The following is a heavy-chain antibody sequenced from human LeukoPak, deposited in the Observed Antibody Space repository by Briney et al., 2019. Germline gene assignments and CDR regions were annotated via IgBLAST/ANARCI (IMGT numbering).Heavy chain of an antibody. V-gene: IGHV1-46*01. Sequence: ASVKVSCKASGYTFTSYYMHWVRQAPGQGLEWMGIINPSGGSTSYAQKFQGRVTMTRDTSTSTVYMELSSLRSEDTAVYYCAREGRFLEWSYYYYYMDVWGKGTTVTVSS. CDR1: GYTFTSYY. J-gene: IGHJ6*03. CDR2: INPSGGST. D-gene: IGHD3-3*01. CDR3: AREGRFLEWSYYYYYMDV.